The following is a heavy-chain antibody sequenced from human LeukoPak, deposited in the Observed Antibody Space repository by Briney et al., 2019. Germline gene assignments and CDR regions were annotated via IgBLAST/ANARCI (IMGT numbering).Heavy chain of an antibody. CDR2: INTNTGNP. CDR3: AREGSGGYESWFDP. D-gene: IGHD5-12*01. CDR1: GYTFTSYA. Sequence: ASVKVSCKASGYTFTSYAMNWVRQAPGQGLEWMGWINTNTGNPTYAQGFTGRFVFSLDTSVSTAYLQISSLKAEDTAVYYCAREGSGGYESWFDPWGQGTLVTVSS. V-gene: IGHV7-4-1*02. J-gene: IGHJ5*02.